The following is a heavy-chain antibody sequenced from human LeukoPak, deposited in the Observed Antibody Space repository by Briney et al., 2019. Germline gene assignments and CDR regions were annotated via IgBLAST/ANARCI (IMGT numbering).Heavy chain of an antibody. CDR2: IKQDGSEK. Sequence: GGSLRLSCAASGFTFSSYWMSWVRQAPGKGLEWVANIKQDGSEKYYVDSVKGRFTISRDNAKNSLYLQMNSLRAEDTAVYYCANIGYSYGYWFDPWGQGTLVTVSS. J-gene: IGHJ5*02. V-gene: IGHV3-7*01. D-gene: IGHD5-18*01. CDR3: ANIGYSYGYWFDP. CDR1: GFTFSSYW.